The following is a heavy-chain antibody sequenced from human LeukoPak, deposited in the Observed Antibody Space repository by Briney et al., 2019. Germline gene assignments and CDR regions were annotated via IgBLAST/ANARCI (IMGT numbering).Heavy chain of an antibody. Sequence: PSETLSLTCAVYGGSFSGYYWSWIRQPPGKGLEWIGEINHSGSTNYNPSLKSRVTISVDTSKNQFSLKLSSVTAADTAVYYCASGYSQDVYYYYGMDVWGQGTTVTVSS. J-gene: IGHJ6*02. V-gene: IGHV4-34*01. CDR3: ASGYSQDVYYYYGMDV. CDR2: INHSGST. CDR1: GGSFSGYY. D-gene: IGHD2-21*01.